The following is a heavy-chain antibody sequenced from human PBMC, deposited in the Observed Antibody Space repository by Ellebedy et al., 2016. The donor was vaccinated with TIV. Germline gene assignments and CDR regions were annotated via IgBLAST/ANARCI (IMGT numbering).Heavy chain of an antibody. D-gene: IGHD4-17*01. CDR3: VRHAKDDHGDYGPYFDD. CDR2: ISGSGGYI. J-gene: IGHJ4*02. CDR1: GLTFSNYA. V-gene: IGHV3-21*06. Sequence: GGSLRLSCAASGLTFSNYAMSWVRQAPGKGLQWLSSISGSGGYIYYAESLKGRFTTYRDSAKNSVYLQLNSLRAEDTAIYYCVRHAKDDHGDYGPYFDDWGQGTLVTVSS.